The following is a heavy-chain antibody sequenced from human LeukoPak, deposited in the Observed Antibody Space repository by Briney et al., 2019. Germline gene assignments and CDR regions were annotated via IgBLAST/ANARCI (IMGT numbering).Heavy chain of an antibody. J-gene: IGHJ4*02. Sequence: GGSLRLFCSASGFTFSSYGMHWGRQAPGKGLEWGAVISYDRSNKYYADSVKGRFTISRDNSKNTLYLQMNSLRAEDTAVYYRAKGHWESSGWHNFDYWGQGTLVTVSS. CDR1: GFTFSSYG. D-gene: IGHD6-19*01. V-gene: IGHV3-30*18. CDR3: AKGHWESSGWHNFDY. CDR2: ISYDRSNK.